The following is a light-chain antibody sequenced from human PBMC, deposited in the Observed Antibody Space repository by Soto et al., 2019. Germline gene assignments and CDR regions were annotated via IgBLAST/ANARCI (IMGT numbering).Light chain of an antibody. CDR3: QQYNNWPRT. V-gene: IGKV3-15*01. Sequence: EIVMTQSPDILSVSPGERATLSCRASQSVGTNLAWYQQKPGQAPRLLISGAATRATGIPARFSGRGSGTEFTLTVSSLQSEDFAVYYCQQYNNWPRTFGQGTKVDIK. CDR2: GAA. J-gene: IGKJ1*01. CDR1: QSVGTN.